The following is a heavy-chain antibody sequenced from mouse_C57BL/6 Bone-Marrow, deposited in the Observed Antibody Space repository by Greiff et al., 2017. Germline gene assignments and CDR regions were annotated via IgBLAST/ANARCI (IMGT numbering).Heavy chain of an antibody. Sequence: EVQGVESGGGLVKPGGSLKLSCAASGFTFSSYAMSWVRQTPEKRLEWVATISDGGSYTYYPDNVKGRFTISRDNAKNNLYLQMSHLKSEDTAMYYCAQGLYSNYVDYWGQGTTLTVSS. V-gene: IGHV5-4*01. J-gene: IGHJ2*01. CDR3: AQGLYSNYVDY. D-gene: IGHD2-5*01. CDR1: GFTFSSYA. CDR2: ISDGGSYT.